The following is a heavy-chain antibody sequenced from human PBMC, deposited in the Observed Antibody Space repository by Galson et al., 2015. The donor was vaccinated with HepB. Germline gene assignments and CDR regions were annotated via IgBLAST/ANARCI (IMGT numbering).Heavy chain of an antibody. CDR2: ISGSGGST. CDR3: AKDLGYGSGSYPRSAFDI. CDR1: GFTFSSYA. J-gene: IGHJ3*02. Sequence: SLRLSCAASGFTFSSYAMSWVRQAPGKGLEWVSAISGSGGSTYYADSVKGRFTISRDNSKNTLYLQMNSLRAEDTAVYYCAKDLGYGSGSYPRSAFDIWGQGTMVTVSS. V-gene: IGHV3-23*01. D-gene: IGHD3-10*01.